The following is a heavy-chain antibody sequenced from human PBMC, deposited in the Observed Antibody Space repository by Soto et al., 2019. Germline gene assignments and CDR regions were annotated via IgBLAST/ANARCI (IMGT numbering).Heavy chain of an antibody. CDR1: GYSISSGYY. CDR2: IYYTGST. V-gene: IGHV4-38-2*01. J-gene: IGHJ4*02. Sequence: SETLSLTCVVSGYSISSGYYWGWIRQSPEKGLEWIGSIYYTGSTYYNPSLKSRVTISVDTSQNQFSLNLTSVTAADTAVYYCARVRVGGTRDIDFWGQGALVTVSS. CDR3: ARVRVGGTRDIDF. D-gene: IGHD1-26*01.